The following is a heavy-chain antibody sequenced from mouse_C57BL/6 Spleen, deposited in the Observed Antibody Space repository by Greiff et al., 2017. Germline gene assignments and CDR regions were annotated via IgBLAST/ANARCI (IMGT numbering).Heavy chain of an antibody. D-gene: IGHD2-1*01. J-gene: IGHJ3*01. CDR3: ARGDGNYRFAY. CDR2: INPGSGGT. V-gene: IGHV1-54*01. Sequence: QVQLQQSGAELVRPGTSVKVSCKASGYAFTNYLIEWVKQRPGQGLEWIGVINPGSGGTNYNEKFKGKATLTADKSSRTAYMQLSSLTSEDSAVYFCARGDGNYRFAYWGQGTLVTVSA. CDR1: GYAFTNYL.